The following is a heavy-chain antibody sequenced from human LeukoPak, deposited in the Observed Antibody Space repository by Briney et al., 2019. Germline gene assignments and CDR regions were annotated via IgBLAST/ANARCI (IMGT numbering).Heavy chain of an antibody. CDR3: ARGVKWLYAFDI. CDR1: GFTCIYYY. V-gene: IGHV3-11*01. D-gene: IGHD6-19*01. CDR2: ISCSGSII. Sequence: GGALRLSSAASGFTCIYYYLSWIRQAPGKGLEWVSYISCSGSIIYYADSVKGRFTISRDNAKNSLYLQMNSLRAEDTAVYYCARGVKWLYAFDIWGQGTMVTVSS. J-gene: IGHJ3*02.